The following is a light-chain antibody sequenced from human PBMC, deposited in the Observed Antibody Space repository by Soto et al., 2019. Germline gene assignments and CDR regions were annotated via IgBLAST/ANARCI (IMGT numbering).Light chain of an antibody. CDR2: YDR. Sequence: SYELTQPPSVSLAPGETASIACGGDHIGRKSVHWYQQKPGQAHVVVMYYDRDRPSGIPERFSGSNSGNTATLTISWVESGDEADYYCQVYDSSGDHFVFGTGTKVTVL. CDR3: QVYDSSGDHFV. V-gene: IGLV3-21*04. CDR1: HIGRKS. J-gene: IGLJ1*01.